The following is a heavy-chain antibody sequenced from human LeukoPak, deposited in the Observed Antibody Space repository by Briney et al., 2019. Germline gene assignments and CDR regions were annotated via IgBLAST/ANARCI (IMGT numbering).Heavy chain of an antibody. CDR1: GFTFSSYA. Sequence: PGGSLRLSCAASGFTFSSYAMSWVRQAPGKGLEWVSAISGSGGSTYYADSVKGRFTISRDNSKNTLYLQMNSLRSDDTAVYYCARDWGYMSGYGFDYWGQGTLVTVSS. J-gene: IGHJ4*02. CDR3: ARDWGYMSGYGFDY. D-gene: IGHD6-19*01. V-gene: IGHV3-23*01. CDR2: ISGSGGST.